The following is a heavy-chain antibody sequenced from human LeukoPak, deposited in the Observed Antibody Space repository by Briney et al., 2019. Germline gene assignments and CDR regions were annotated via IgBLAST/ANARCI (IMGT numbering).Heavy chain of an antibody. CDR2: TVYDGSTE. CDR1: GFTFRSFG. D-gene: IGHD4-11*01. J-gene: IGHJ6*02. V-gene: IGHV3-30*02. CDR3: AKDLASTNYVVDA. Sequence: GGSLRLSCAASGFTFRSFGMHWVRQAPGKGLEWVAFTVYDGSTEYYADPVQGRFTISRDNSKNTLYLQMNSLRIEDAAVYYCAKDLASTNYVVDAWGQGTTVTVSS.